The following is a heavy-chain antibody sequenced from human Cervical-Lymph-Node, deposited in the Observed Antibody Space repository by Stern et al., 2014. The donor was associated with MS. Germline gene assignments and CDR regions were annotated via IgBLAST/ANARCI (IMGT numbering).Heavy chain of an antibody. CDR2: IYPDDSDT. CDR3: ARRGTYGLDF. CDR1: GYNFASYW. V-gene: IGHV5-51*01. J-gene: IGHJ4*02. Sequence: EDQLVESGAEVKKPGESLKISCKGSGYNFASYWLGWVRQGPGKGLEWMGIIYPDDSDTRYTPSFQGQVTMSADKSITTAFLQWSSLKASDTAFYFCARRGTYGLDFWGQGALVTVSS. D-gene: IGHD3-10*01.